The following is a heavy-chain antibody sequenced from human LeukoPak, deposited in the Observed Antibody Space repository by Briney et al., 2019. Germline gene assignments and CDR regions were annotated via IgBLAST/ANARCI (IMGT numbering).Heavy chain of an antibody. D-gene: IGHD3-22*01. Sequence: GGSLRLSCAASGFIFSPFDMSWVRQTPGKGLEWVSGISGTGGATYYADSVKGRFTMSRDNSKNTLYLQMNSLRAEDTAVYYCAKASLIVVEYHYYGMDVWGQGTTVAVSS. CDR1: GFIFSPFD. CDR3: AKASLIVVEYHYYGMDV. J-gene: IGHJ6*02. V-gene: IGHV3-23*01. CDR2: ISGTGGAT.